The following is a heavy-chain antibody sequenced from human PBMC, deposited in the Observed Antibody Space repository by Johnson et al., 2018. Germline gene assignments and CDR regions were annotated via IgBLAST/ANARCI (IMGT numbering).Heavy chain of an antibody. D-gene: IGHD1-26*01. CDR2: ISYDGSNK. CDR3: TGHFEDSGSYYVGAFDI. Sequence: QVQLVESGGGVVQPGRSLRLSCAASGFTFSSYAMHWVRQAPGKGLEWVAVISYDGSNKYYADSVKGRFTISRDNSKNTLYLQMNSLRAEDTAVYYCTGHFEDSGSYYVGAFDIWGQGTMVTVSS. CDR1: GFTFSSYA. J-gene: IGHJ3*02. V-gene: IGHV3-30-3*01.